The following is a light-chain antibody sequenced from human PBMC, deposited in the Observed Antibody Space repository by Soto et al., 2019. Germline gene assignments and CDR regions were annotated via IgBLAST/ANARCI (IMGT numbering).Light chain of an antibody. CDR3: QTYDTAPAWA. CDR2: AAS. CDR1: QGISNY. V-gene: IGKV1-27*01. Sequence: DIQMTQSPSSLSASVGDRVTIACRASQGISNYLAWFQQKPGKLPKLLIFAASALQSGVPSRFSGSGSGTDFTLTIRSLQPEDVATYYCQTYDTAPAWAFGQGTRVEIK. J-gene: IGKJ1*01.